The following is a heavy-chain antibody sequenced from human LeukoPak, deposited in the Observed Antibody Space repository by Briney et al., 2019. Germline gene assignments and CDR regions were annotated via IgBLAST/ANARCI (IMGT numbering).Heavy chain of an antibody. J-gene: IGHJ4*02. V-gene: IGHV3-48*01. Sequence: GGSLRLSCAASGFTFSSYSMNWVRQAPGKGLEWISYISSSSSSIYYADSVKGRFTISRDNAKNSLFLQMNSLRAEDTAMYYCARLTAYYFDYWGQGTLVPVSS. CDR2: ISSSSSSI. D-gene: IGHD7-27*01. CDR3: ARLTAYYFDY. CDR1: GFTFSSYS.